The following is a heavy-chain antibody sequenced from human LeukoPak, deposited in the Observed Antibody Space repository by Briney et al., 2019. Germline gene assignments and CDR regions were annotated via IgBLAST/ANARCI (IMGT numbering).Heavy chain of an antibody. D-gene: IGHD1-26*01. V-gene: IGHV3-30*02. CDR3: AKSHLPNAYSGTYYCDY. Sequence: GGSLRLSCAASGFTFSYYGMHWVRQAPGKGLEWVAFIRYDESKKFYGDSVKGRFTISRDDSKNTLYLQMNSMRTEDTAVYYCAKSHLPNAYSGTYYCDYWGQGTLVTVSS. J-gene: IGHJ4*02. CDR2: IRYDESKK. CDR1: GFTFSYYG.